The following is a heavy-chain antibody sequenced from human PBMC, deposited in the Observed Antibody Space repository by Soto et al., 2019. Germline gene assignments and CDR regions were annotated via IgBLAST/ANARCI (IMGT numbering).Heavy chain of an antibody. V-gene: IGHV1-8*01. CDR3: ARGLTGGYSYGTTLYYYYYMDV. Sequence: ASVKVSCKASGYTFTSYDINWVRQATGQGLEWMGWMNPNSGNTGYAQKFQGRVTMTRNTSISTAYMELSSLRSEDTAVYYCARGLTGGYSYGTTLYYYYYMDVWGKGTTVTVSS. J-gene: IGHJ6*03. D-gene: IGHD5-18*01. CDR2: MNPNSGNT. CDR1: GYTFTSYD.